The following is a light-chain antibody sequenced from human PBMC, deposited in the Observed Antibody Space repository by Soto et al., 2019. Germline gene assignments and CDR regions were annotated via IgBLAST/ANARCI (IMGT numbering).Light chain of an antibody. CDR3: QQYNYWPSRT. CDR1: QSVSSN. CDR2: DAS. V-gene: IGKV3D-15*01. Sequence: EIVMTQSPATLSVSPGERATLSCRASQSVSSNLAWYQQKPGQAPRLLIYDASNRATGIPARFSGSGSGTDFTLTISSLEPEDFAVYYCQQYNYWPSRTFGQGTKVDIK. J-gene: IGKJ1*01.